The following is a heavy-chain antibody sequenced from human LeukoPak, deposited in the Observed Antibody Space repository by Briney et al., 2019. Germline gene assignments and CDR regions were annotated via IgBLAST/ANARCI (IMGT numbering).Heavy chain of an antibody. Sequence: GGSQRLSCEASGLTFSSYAMSWVRQAPGKGLEWVSSITGSGAETNSADAVKGRFTISRDNSKNTLYLQMNTLRAEDTSVYYCAKGPHIRTMWLFDSWGQGSLVTVSS. CDR3: AKGPHIRTMWLFDS. CDR1: GLTFSSYA. D-gene: IGHD1-14*01. J-gene: IGHJ4*02. CDR2: ITGSGAET. V-gene: IGHV3-23*01.